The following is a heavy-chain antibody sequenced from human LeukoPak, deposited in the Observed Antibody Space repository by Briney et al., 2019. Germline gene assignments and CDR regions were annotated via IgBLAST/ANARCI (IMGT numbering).Heavy chain of an antibody. V-gene: IGHV1-18*01. D-gene: IGHD2-21*02. CDR1: GYTFTRCG. CDR2: ISAYDGNT. Sequence: GASVKVSCKASGYTFTRCGISWVRQAPGQGLEWMGWISAYDGNTNYAQKVQGRLTMTTDTSTSTAYMELRSLRSDDTAVYYCARVPYCGGDCYGYFDYWGQGTLVTVSS. J-gene: IGHJ4*02. CDR3: ARVPYCGGDCYGYFDY.